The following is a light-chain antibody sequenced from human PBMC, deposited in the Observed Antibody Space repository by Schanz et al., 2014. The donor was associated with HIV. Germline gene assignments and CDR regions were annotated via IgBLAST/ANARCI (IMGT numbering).Light chain of an antibody. CDR1: SSNIGTNY. CDR3: GSWDDSLNGWV. Sequence: QSVLTQPPSASGTPGQRVTISCSGSSSNIGTNYVYWYQQLPGTAPKLLIYNTYHRPSGVPDRFSGSESGTSASLAISGLQSEDEADYYCGSWDDSLNGWVFGGGTKLTVL. J-gene: IGLJ2*01. V-gene: IGLV1-44*01. CDR2: NTY.